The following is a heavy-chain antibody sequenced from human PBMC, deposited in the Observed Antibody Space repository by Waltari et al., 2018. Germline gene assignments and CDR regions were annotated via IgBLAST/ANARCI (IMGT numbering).Heavy chain of an antibody. Sequence: QVHLVESGGGVCQPGSSLRLSCAASGSTLSLYRMNWVRQAPGKGLEWVAFISGDGTTQYYADSVKGRVTVSRDNSMNTVFLQMNTLRPEDTALYYCARRSSSGVFRALDMWGQGTMVSVSS. CDR2: ISGDGTTQ. J-gene: IGHJ3*02. CDR1: GSTLSLYR. D-gene: IGHD6-25*01. V-gene: IGHV3-30*14. CDR3: ARRSSSGVFRALDM.